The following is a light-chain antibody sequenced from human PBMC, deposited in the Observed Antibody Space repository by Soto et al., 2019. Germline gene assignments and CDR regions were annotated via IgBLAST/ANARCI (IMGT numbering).Light chain of an antibody. CDR3: QPYNNWPLT. CDR2: AAS. Sequence: DIQMTQSPSSLSASVGDRVTITCRASQSIGDNLNWYQQKPGTAPNLLIYAASSLQSGVPSRFSGSGSGTDFTLTINSLQSEDFAIYYCQPYNNWPLTFGGGTKVESK. CDR1: QSIGDN. V-gene: IGKV1-39*01. J-gene: IGKJ4*01.